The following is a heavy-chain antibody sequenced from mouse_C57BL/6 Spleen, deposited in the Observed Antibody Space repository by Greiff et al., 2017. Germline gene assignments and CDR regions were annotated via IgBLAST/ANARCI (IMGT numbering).Heavy chain of an antibody. CDR2: IYPRSGNT. J-gene: IGHJ3*01. V-gene: IGHV1-81*01. CDR1: GYTFTSYG. D-gene: IGHD2-5*01. CDR3: ARDSNSAWFAY. Sequence: QVQLQQSGAELARPGASVKLSCKASGYTFTSYGISWVKQRTGQGLEWIGEIYPRSGNTYYNEKLKGKATLTADKSSSTAYMELRSLTSEDSAVYFCARDSNSAWFAYWGQGTLVTVSA.